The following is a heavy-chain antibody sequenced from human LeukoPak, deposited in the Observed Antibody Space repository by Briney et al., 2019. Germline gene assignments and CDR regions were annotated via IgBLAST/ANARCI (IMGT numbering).Heavy chain of an antibody. Sequence: SETLSLTCTVSGYSISSGYYWGWIRQPPGKGLEWIGSIYHSGSTYYNPSLKSRVTISVDTSKNQFSLKLSAVTAADAAVYYCARGRRSIAARNGFRGAAFDIWGQGTMVTVSS. V-gene: IGHV4-38-2*02. CDR1: GYSISSGYY. CDR2: IYHSGST. J-gene: IGHJ3*02. CDR3: ARGRRSIAARNGFRGAAFDI. D-gene: IGHD6-6*01.